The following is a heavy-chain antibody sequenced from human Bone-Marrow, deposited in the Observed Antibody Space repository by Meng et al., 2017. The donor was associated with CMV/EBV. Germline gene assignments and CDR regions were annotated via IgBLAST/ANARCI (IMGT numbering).Heavy chain of an antibody. J-gene: IGHJ3*02. CDR2: IYWNDDK. CDR1: GFSLITSGVD. Sequence: SGPTLVKPTQTLTLTCTFSGFSLITSGVDVGWIRQPPGKALEWRALIYWNDDKRYSPSLKSRLTITKDTSKNQVVLTMTNMDPVDTATYYCAHRPSGTTNNAFDIWGQGTMVTVSS. D-gene: IGHD1-7*01. V-gene: IGHV2-5*01. CDR3: AHRPSGTTNNAFDI.